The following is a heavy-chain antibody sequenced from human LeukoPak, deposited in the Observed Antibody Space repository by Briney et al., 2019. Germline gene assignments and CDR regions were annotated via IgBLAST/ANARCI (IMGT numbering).Heavy chain of an antibody. CDR1: GFTFSSYW. V-gene: IGHV3-48*01. D-gene: IGHD1-26*01. CDR2: ISSSSSPI. Sequence: PGGSLRLSCAASGFTFSSYWMSWVRQAPGKGLEWVSYISSSSSPIYYTDSVKGRFTISRDNAKNSLYLQMNSLRAEDTAMYFCARGSGSQSLGFDSWGQGTLVTVSS. CDR3: ARGSGSQSLGFDS. J-gene: IGHJ4*02.